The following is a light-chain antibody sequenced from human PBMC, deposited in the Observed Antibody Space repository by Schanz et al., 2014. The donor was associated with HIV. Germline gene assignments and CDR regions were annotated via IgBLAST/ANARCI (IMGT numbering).Light chain of an antibody. V-gene: IGLV2-14*03. CDR1: SSDVGGYNH. Sequence: QSALTQPASVSGSPGQSITISCTGTSSDVGGYNHVCWYQQHPGKAPKLIIYDVSNRPSGVSNRFSGSKSGNTASLTISGLQAEDEADYYCSSYTSSSTGVFGTGTKLTVL. J-gene: IGLJ1*01. CDR3: SSYTSSSTGV. CDR2: DVS.